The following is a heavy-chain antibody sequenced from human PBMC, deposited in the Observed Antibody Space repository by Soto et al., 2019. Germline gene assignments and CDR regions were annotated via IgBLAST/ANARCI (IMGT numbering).Heavy chain of an antibody. Sequence: ASVKVSCKASGYIFTAYSMHWVRQAPGQGLEWMGVVNPSGGSTNYAQKFQGRITMTRDTSTSTVYMDLSSLTSEDTAVYYCAREEKCSDGICYSEYFQRWGQGTLVTV. CDR1: GYIFTAYS. CDR3: AREEKCSDGICYSEYFQR. D-gene: IGHD2-15*01. J-gene: IGHJ1*01. CDR2: VNPSGGST. V-gene: IGHV1-46*01.